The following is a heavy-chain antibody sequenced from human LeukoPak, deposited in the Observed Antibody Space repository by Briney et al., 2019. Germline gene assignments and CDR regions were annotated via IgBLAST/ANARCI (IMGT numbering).Heavy chain of an antibody. CDR1: GYTFTRYW. J-gene: IGHJ4*02. CDR2: IYPSDSDT. V-gene: IGHV5-51*01. CDR3: ARRRYCSGGSCGGMDY. Sequence: GESLKISCEVSGYTFTRYWIGWVRLMPGKGLEWLGTIYPSDSDTRYSPSFQGQVTISADKSISTAYLQWSSLKASDTAMYYCARRRYCSGGSCGGMDYWGQGTLVTVSS. D-gene: IGHD2-15*01.